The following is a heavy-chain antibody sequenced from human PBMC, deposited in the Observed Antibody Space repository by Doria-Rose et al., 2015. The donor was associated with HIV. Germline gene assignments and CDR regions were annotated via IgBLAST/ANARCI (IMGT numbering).Heavy chain of an antibody. V-gene: IGHV5-51*01. Sequence: AQLLESGAEVKKPGESLKISCKGSGYSFVSYWIVWVRQMTGKGLEWMGIIYPGDSDTRYSPSFQGQVTISADKSINTVYLQWSSLKASDTAMYYCARHGDCGGDCNWGQGTRVTVSS. CDR2: IYPGDSDT. J-gene: IGHJ4*02. CDR3: ARHGDCGGDCN. D-gene: IGHD2-21*02. CDR1: GYSFVSYW.